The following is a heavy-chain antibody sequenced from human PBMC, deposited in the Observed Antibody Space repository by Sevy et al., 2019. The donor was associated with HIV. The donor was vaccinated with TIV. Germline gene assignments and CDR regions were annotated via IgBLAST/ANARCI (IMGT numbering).Heavy chain of an antibody. CDR3: ARGGGTTGLNWFDP. D-gene: IGHD1-7*01. V-gene: IGHV1-8*01. CDR2: MNPNSDNT. Sequence: ASVKVSCKASGYTFTSYDINWARQATGRGLEWMGWMNPNSDNTGYAQKFQGRVTMTRNTSISTAYMELSSLRSEDTAVYYCARGGGTTGLNWFDPWGQGTLVTVSS. J-gene: IGHJ5*02. CDR1: GYTFTSYD.